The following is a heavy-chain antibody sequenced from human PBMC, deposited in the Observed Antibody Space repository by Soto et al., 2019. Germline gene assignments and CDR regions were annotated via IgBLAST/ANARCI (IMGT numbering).Heavy chain of an antibody. D-gene: IGHD2-15*01. CDR3: ARGSVSECSGGHCWHGWFDP. CDR2: IFYSGST. Sequence: PSETLSLTCTVSGGSISSSNYYWNWIRQPPGKGLEWIGYIFYSGSTSYNPSLQSRVTMSVDTSKNHFFLKLSSVTAADTAVYYCARGSVSECSGGHCWHGWFDPLGQGTLVTVSS. J-gene: IGHJ5*02. CDR1: GGSISSSNYY. V-gene: IGHV4-30-4*01.